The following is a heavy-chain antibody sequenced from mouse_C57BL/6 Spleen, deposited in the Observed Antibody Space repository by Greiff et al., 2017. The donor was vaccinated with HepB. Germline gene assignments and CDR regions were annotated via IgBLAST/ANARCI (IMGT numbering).Heavy chain of an antibody. J-gene: IGHJ2*01. CDR1: GYSFTSYY. CDR2: IYPGSGNT. V-gene: IGHV1-66*01. Sequence: QESGPELVKPGASVKISCKASGYSFTSYYIHWVKQRPGQGLEWIGWIYPGSGNTKYNEKFKGKATLTADTSSSTAYMQLSSLTSEDSAVYYCARATTVVPFDYWGQGTTLTVSS. CDR3: ARATTVVPFDY. D-gene: IGHD1-1*01.